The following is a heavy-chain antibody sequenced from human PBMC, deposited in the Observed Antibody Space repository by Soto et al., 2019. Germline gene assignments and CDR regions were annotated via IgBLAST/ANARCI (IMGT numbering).Heavy chain of an antibody. Sequence: QVQLVESGGGVVQPGRSLRLSCAASGFIFTTYGLHWVRQAPGKGLEWVAVIWYDGSNQYYADYVKGRFTTYRDNSKNILYLEMNSVRVEDTALYYCVNDPGGGDCYWAPYFDNWGQGTLVTVSS. J-gene: IGHJ4*02. CDR1: GFIFTTYG. D-gene: IGHD2-21*02. CDR2: IWYDGSNQ. CDR3: VNDPGGGDCYWAPYFDN. V-gene: IGHV3-33*06.